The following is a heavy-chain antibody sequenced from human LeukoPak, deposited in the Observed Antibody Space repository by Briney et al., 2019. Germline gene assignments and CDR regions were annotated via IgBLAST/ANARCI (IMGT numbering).Heavy chain of an antibody. CDR1: GGSISSGSYY. Sequence: MPSQTLSLTCTVSGGSISSGSYYWSWIRQPAGKGLEWIGRIYTSGSTNYNPSLKSRVTISVDTSKNQFSLKLSSVTAADTAVYYCARGRYGDYTYYFDYWGRGTLVTVSS. V-gene: IGHV4-61*02. CDR2: IYTSGST. CDR3: ARGRYGDYTYYFDY. J-gene: IGHJ4*02. D-gene: IGHD4-17*01.